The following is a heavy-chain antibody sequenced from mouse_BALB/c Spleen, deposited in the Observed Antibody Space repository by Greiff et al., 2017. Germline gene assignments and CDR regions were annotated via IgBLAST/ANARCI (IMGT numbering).Heavy chain of an antibody. D-gene: IGHD2-14*01. V-gene: IGHV2-9*02. CDR3: AREGTGTWYFDY. J-gene: IGHJ2*01. CDR2: IWAGGST. Sequence: QVQLKESGPGLVAPSQSLSITCTVSGFSLTSYGVHWVRQPPGKGLEWLGVIWAGGSTNFNSALMSRLSISKDNSTSQVFLKMNSLQTDDTAMYYWAREGTGTWYFDYWGQGTTLTVSS. CDR1: GFSLTSYG.